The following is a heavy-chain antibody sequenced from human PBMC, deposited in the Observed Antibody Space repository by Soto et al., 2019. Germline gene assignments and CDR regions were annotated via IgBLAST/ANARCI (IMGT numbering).Heavy chain of an antibody. D-gene: IGHD3-10*02. CDR2: ISRSSSTI. V-gene: IGHV3-48*02. J-gene: IGHJ6*02. Sequence: GGSLRLSCAASGFTFSSYSMHWVRQDPGKGLEWVSHISRSSSTIYYADSVKGRFTISRDNAKNSLYLQMNSLRDEDTAVYYCARVFGNGWYYYYGMDVWGQGTTVTVSS. CDR1: GFTFSSYS. CDR3: ARVFGNGWYYYYGMDV.